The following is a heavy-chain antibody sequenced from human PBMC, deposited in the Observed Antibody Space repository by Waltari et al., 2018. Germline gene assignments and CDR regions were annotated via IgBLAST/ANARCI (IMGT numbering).Heavy chain of an antibody. CDR2: ISAYNGNT. D-gene: IGHD5-12*01. CDR1: GYTFTSYG. V-gene: IGHV1-18*04. CDR3: ARGSSPAVEMATIDDDFDI. J-gene: IGHJ3*02. Sequence: QVQLVQSGAEVKKPGASVKVSCKASGYTFTSYGISWVRQAPGQGLEWMGWISAYNGNTNYAQKLQGRVTMTTDTSTSTAYMELRSLRSDDTAVYYCARGSSPAVEMATIDDDFDIWGQGTMVTVSS.